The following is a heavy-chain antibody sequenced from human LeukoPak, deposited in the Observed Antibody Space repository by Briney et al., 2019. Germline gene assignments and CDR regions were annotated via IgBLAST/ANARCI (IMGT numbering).Heavy chain of an antibody. J-gene: IGHJ4*02. CDR3: ARGYDSSGYSIDY. CDR1: GFTFSDYY. V-gene: IGHV3-11*04. D-gene: IGHD3-22*01. CDR2: ISSSGSTI. Sequence: GGSLRLSCAASGFTFSDYYMSWIRQAPGKGLEWVSYISSSGSTIYYADSVKGRFTNSRDNAKSSLYLQMNSLRAEDTAVYYCARGYDSSGYSIDYWGQGTLVTVSS.